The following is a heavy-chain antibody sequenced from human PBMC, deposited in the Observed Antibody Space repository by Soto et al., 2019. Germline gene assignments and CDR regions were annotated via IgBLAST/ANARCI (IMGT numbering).Heavy chain of an antibody. J-gene: IGHJ4*02. CDR2: ISTSGDTT. CDR1: GFTFSSYA. CDR3: VKGWYYDSSVYYPY. V-gene: IGHV3-64D*08. Sequence: GGSLRLSCSASGFTFSSYAMHWVRQAPGEGLQYVSAISTSGDTTYYADSVKGRFTISRDNSKNTLYLQMSSLRAEDTAVYYCVKGWYYDSSVYYPYWGQGTLVTVSS. D-gene: IGHD3-22*01.